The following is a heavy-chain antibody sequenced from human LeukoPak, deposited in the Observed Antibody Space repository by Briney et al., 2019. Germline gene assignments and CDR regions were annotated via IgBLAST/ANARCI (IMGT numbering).Heavy chain of an antibody. V-gene: IGHV2-5*02. CDR1: GFSLSTSAVG. CDR2: IYWDDDK. D-gene: IGHD3-22*01. Sequence: SGPTLVKPTQTLTLTCTFSGFSLSTSAVGVGWIRQPPGKALEWLALIYWDDDKRYSPSLESRLTITKDTSKNQVVLTMTNMDPVDTATYYCAHYYYDSSGYYYYYYYMDAWGKGTTVTVSS. CDR3: AHYYYDSSGYYYYYYYMDA. J-gene: IGHJ6*03.